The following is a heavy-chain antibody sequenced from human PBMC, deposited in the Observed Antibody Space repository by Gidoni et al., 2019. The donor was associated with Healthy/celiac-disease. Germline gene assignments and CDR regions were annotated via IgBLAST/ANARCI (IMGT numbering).Heavy chain of an antibody. CDR1: GGSISSSSYY. V-gene: IGHV4-39*01. CDR2: IYYSGST. D-gene: IGHD6-13*01. CDR3: ASLAAASYFDY. Sequence: QLQLQESGPGLVKPSETLSLTCTVSGGSISSSSYYCGWIRQPPGKGLEWIGSIYYSGSTYYNPSLKSRVTISVDTSKNQFSLKLSSVTAADTAVYYCASLAAASYFDYWGQGTLVTVSS. J-gene: IGHJ4*02.